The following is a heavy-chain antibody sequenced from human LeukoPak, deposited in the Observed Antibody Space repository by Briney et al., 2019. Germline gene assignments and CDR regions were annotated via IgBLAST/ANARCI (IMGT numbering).Heavy chain of an antibody. CDR2: IRYDGSNK. D-gene: IGHD4-17*01. Sequence: GGSLRLSCAASGFTFSSYGMHWVRQAPGKGLEWVAFIRYDGSNKYYADSVKGRFTISRDNSKNTLYLQMNSLRAEDTAVYYCAKDTVTTALADFDYWGQGTLVTVSS. J-gene: IGHJ4*02. CDR3: AKDTVTTALADFDY. CDR1: GFTFSSYG. V-gene: IGHV3-30*02.